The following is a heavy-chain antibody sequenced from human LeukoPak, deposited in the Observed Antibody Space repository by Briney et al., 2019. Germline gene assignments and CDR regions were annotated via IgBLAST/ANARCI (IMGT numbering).Heavy chain of an antibody. CDR2: IYSGDDT. D-gene: IGHD2-2*01. V-gene: IGHV3-53*05. CDR1: GFSVGTNY. CDR3: ARDRGDGYCTNTGCSHGFDI. Sequence: GGSLRLSCAASGFSVGTNYMAWVRQAPGKGLEWVSVIYSGDDTYYTDSVKGRFIISRESSKNTLDLQMNGLRPEDTAVYYCARDRGDGYCTNTGCSHGFDIWGQGTMVTVSS. J-gene: IGHJ3*02.